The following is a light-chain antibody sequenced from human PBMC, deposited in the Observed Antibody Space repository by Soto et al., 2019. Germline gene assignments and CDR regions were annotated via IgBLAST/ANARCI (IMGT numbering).Light chain of an antibody. CDR2: TAS. V-gene: IGKV1-39*01. CDR1: QSISTY. J-gene: IGKJ4*01. Sequence: DIQMTQSPSSLSASVGDRVTITCRASQSISTYLSWYQQKPGRAPNLLIYTASSLQSGVPSRFSGSGSGTEFTLTICSLQPEDFAIYYCEQRYSTPQVTFGGGTKVEIK. CDR3: EQRYSTPQVT.